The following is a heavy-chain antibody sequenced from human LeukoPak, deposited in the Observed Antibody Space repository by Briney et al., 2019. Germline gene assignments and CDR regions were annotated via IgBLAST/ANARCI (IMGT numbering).Heavy chain of an antibody. D-gene: IGHD3-10*01. CDR3: ARSGGSYYYYYGMDV. CDR2: IYYSGST. Sequence: IPSETLSLTCTVSGGSISSYYWSWIRQPPGKGLEWIGYIYYSGSTNYNPSLKSRVTISVDTSKNQFSLKLSSVTAADTAVYYCARSGGSYYYYYGMDVWGQGTTVTVSS. CDR1: GGSISSYY. J-gene: IGHJ6*02. V-gene: IGHV4-59*08.